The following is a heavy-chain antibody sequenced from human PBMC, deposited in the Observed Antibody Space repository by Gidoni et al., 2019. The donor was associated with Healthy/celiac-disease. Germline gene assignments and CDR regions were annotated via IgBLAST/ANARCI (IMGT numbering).Heavy chain of an antibody. V-gene: IGHV3-48*03. J-gene: IGHJ6*02. Sequence: EVQLVESGGGLVQPGGSLRLSCAASGFTFSSYEMNWVRPAPGKGLEWVSYISSSGSTIYSADSVKGRFTISRDNAKNSLYLQMNSLRAEDTAVYYCARGAAPYGMDVWGQGTTVTVSS. D-gene: IGHD6-6*01. CDR3: ARGAAPYGMDV. CDR1: GFTFSSYE. CDR2: ISSSGSTI.